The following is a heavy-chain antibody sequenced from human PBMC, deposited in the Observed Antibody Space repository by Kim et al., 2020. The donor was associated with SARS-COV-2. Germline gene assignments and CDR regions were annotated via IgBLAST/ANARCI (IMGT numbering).Heavy chain of an antibody. Sequence: GGSLRLSCAASGFTFSSYGMHWVRQAPGKGLEWVAVIWYDGSNKYYADSVKGRFTISRDNSKNTLYLQMNSLRAEDTAVYYCARDGGCGYSWAGSWFDPWGQGTLVTVSS. CDR2: IWYDGSNK. CDR3: ARDGGCGYSWAGSWFDP. D-gene: IGHD5-18*01. J-gene: IGHJ5*02. V-gene: IGHV3-33*01. CDR1: GFTFSSYG.